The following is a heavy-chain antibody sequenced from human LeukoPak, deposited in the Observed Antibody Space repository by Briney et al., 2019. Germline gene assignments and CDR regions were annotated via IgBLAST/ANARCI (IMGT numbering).Heavy chain of an antibody. CDR3: PSLTPSYYDSSGYYNQPFDY. J-gene: IGHJ4*02. D-gene: IGHD3-22*01. V-gene: IGHV4-34*01. CDR2: IYYSGST. Sequence: SETLSLTCAVYGGSFSGYYWSWIRQPPGKGLEWIGSIYYSGSTYYNPSVKSRVTISVDTSKNQFSLKLSSVTAADTAVYYCPSLTPSYYDSSGYYNQPFDYWGQGTLVTVSS. CDR1: GGSFSGYY.